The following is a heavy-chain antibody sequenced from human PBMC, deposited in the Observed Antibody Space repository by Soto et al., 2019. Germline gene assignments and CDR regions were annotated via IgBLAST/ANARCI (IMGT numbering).Heavy chain of an antibody. CDR2: IIPILSIA. V-gene: IGHV1-69*02. D-gene: IGHD3-3*01. CDR3: ARREWAFDI. Sequence: QVQLVQSGAEVQKPGSSVKVSCKASGGTFSSYTISWVRQAPGQGLEWMGRIIPILSIANYAQKFQGRVTITADKSTSTAYMELSSLRSEDTAVYYCARREWAFDIWGQGTMVTVSS. CDR1: GGTFSSYT. J-gene: IGHJ3*02.